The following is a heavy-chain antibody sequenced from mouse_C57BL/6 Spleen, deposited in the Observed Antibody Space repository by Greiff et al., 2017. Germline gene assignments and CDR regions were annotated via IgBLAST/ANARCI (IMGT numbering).Heavy chain of an antibody. CDR1: GFTFSDYG. CDR3: ARRSNYGVGAMDY. D-gene: IGHD2-5*01. V-gene: IGHV5-17*01. Sequence: EVMLVESGGGLVKPGGSLKLSCAASGFTFSDYGLHWVRQAPEKGLEWVAYISSGSSTIYYADTVKGRFTISRDNAKDTLFLQMTILGYEDTAMYYCARRSNYGVGAMDYWGQGTSVTVSS. CDR2: ISSGSSTI. J-gene: IGHJ4*01.